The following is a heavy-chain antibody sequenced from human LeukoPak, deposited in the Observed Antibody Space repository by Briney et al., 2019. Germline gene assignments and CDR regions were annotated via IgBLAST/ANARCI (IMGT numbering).Heavy chain of an antibody. J-gene: IGHJ3*01. V-gene: IGHV3-7*03. D-gene: IGHD6-6*01. CDR3: ARSSYSSSSSV. CDR2: INSDGSEG. CDR1: GFTFSGFW. Sequence: GGSLRLSCAVSGFTFSGFWMSWSRQAPGKGLEWVASINSDGSEGYYADVVKGRFTISRDNAKNSLYLQINSLRAEDTAVYYCARSSYSSSSSVWGQGTMVTVSS.